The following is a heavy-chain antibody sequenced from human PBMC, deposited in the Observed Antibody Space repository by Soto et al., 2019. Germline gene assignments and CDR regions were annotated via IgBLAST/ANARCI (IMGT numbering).Heavy chain of an antibody. D-gene: IGHD4-17*01. V-gene: IGHV1-18*01. J-gene: IGHJ6*02. CDR1: GYTFTSYG. Sequence: GASVKVSCKASGYTFTSYGISWVRQAPGQGLEWMGWISAYNGNTNYAQKLQGRVTMTTDTSTSTAYMELRSLRSDDTAVYYCARGSSDYGVDYYYYGMDVWGQGTTVTVSS. CDR2: ISAYNGNT. CDR3: ARGSSDYGVDYYYYGMDV.